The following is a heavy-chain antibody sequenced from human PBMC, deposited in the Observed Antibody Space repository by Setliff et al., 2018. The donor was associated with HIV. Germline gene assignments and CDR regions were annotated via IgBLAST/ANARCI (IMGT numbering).Heavy chain of an antibody. Sequence: GASVKVSCKDSGFTLSEVSIHWVRQAPGKGPEWMAYFDPQDGKTVCAQKFQGRVTMTEDTSTDTAYMELSGLRSEDTAVYYCAIDGAGGWLRPMPDYWGQGTLVTVSS. V-gene: IGHV1-24*01. CDR1: GFTLSEVS. CDR3: AIDGAGGWLRPMPDY. J-gene: IGHJ4*02. D-gene: IGHD5-12*01. CDR2: FDPQDGKT.